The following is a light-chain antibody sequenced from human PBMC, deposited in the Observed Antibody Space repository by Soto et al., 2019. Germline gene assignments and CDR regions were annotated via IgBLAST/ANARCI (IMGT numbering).Light chain of an antibody. Sequence: DIPMTQSPSTLSASVGDRVTITCRASQSISKWLVWYQQKPGKAPKLLIFDASVLKSGVPSRFSGSGFGTEFTLSISSLQPDDFATYYCQQYNDYSSWTFGQGTRVEVK. CDR2: DAS. CDR1: QSISKW. V-gene: IGKV1-5*01. CDR3: QQYNDYSSWT. J-gene: IGKJ1*01.